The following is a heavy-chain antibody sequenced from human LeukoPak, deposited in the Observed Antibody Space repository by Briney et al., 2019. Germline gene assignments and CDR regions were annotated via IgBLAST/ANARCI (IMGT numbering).Heavy chain of an antibody. CDR2: ISGGGVST. Sequence: PGGSLRLSCAASGFTFSSYSMSWVRQSPGKGLEWVSVISGGGVSTFYPDSVKGRFTISGDNSKNTLYLQMNSLRVEDTAVYYCANDPPYCGGDCYYFERWGQGTLVTVSS. CDR3: ANDPPYCGGDCYYFER. D-gene: IGHD2-21*02. V-gene: IGHV3-23*01. CDR1: GFTFSSYS. J-gene: IGHJ4*02.